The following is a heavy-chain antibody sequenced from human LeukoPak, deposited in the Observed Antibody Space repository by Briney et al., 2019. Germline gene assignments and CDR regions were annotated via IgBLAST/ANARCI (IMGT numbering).Heavy chain of an antibody. CDR2: IFYSGST. D-gene: IGHD6-13*01. CDR3: ARRGITYSTSYFDS. V-gene: IGHV4-39*01. CDR1: GGSISSSSF. Sequence: SDTLSLTCTVSGGSISSSSFWGWIRRPPGKGLEWIGHIFYSGSTYYNPSLKSRVTLSVDTSDNQFPLRLTSVSAADTAIYYCARRGITYSTSYFDSWGQGILVTVSP. J-gene: IGHJ4*02.